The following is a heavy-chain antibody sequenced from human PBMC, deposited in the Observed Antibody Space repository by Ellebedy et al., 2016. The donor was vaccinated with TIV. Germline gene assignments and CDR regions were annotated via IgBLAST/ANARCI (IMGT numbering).Heavy chain of an antibody. CDR1: GFTFSSYG. D-gene: IGHD6-13*01. CDR3: AKDLYSSSWYSFPQNYYGMDV. CDR2: ISYDGSNK. J-gene: IGHJ6*02. Sequence: GESLKISCAASGFTFSSYGMHWVRQAPGKGLEWVAVISYDGSNKYYADSVKGRFTISRDNSKNTLYLQMNSLRAEDTAVYYCAKDLYSSSWYSFPQNYYGMDVWGQGTTVTVSS. V-gene: IGHV3-30*18.